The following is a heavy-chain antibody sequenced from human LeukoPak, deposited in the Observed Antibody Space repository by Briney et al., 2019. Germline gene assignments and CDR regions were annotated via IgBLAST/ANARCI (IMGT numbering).Heavy chain of an antibody. Sequence: GGSLRLSCAASGFTFSDYCMSWIRQAPGKGLEWVSYISSSGSTIYYADSVKGRFTISRDNAKNSLYLQMNSLRAEDTAVYYCARSVGASICYYYYMDVWGKGTTVTVSS. J-gene: IGHJ6*03. CDR3: ARSVGASICYYYYMDV. CDR1: GFTFSDYC. D-gene: IGHD3-16*01. CDR2: ISSSGSTI. V-gene: IGHV3-11*01.